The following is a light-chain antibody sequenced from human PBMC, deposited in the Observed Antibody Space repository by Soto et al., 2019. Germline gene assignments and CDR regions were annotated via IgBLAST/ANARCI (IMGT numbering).Light chain of an antibody. J-gene: IGKJ2*01. CDR3: QQYDDSARYK. CDR2: ATS. CDR1: QSINTRY. V-gene: IGKV3-20*01. Sequence: EIVLTQSPGTLSLSPGERATLSCRASQSINTRYSAWYQQKPGQPPRLLIYATSSRAPGIPDRFSGSGSGTDFTLPISRLEPEDFAVYYCQQYDDSARYKFGQGTNLDIK.